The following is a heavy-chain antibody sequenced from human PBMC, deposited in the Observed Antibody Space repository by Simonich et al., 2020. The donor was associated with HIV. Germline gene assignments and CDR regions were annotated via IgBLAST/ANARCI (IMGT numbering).Heavy chain of an antibody. CDR3: ARGGGNPNY. CDR1: GGAFSDYY. CDR2: INHKGRN. V-gene: IGHV4-34*01. Sequence: QVQLQQWGAGLLKPSETLSLTCAVYGGAFSDYYWSWIRQPPGKGLEWIGEINHKGRNNYNPSLKSRVSISIDTSKNQFSLKLSSVTAADTAVYYCARGGGNPNYWGQGTLVTVSS. J-gene: IGHJ4*02. D-gene: IGHD1-1*01.